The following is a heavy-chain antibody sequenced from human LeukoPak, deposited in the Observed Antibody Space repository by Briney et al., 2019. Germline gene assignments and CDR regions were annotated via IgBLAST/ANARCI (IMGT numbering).Heavy chain of an antibody. CDR1: GGSFSGYY. Sequence: SETLSLTCAVYGGSFSGYYWSWIRQPPGKGLEWIGEINHSGSTNYNPSLKSRVTISVDTSKNQFSLKLSSVTAADTAVYYCARVRRWLHIVLDASDIWGQGTMVTVSS. CDR2: INHSGST. J-gene: IGHJ3*02. V-gene: IGHV4-34*01. CDR3: ARVRRWLHIVLDASDI. D-gene: IGHD5-24*01.